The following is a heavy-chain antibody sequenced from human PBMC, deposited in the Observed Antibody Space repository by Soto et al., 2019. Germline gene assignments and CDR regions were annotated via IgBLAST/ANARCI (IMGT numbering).Heavy chain of an antibody. Sequence: GGSLRLSCAASGFTFSSYAMSWVRQAPGKGLEWVSAISGSGGSTYYADSVKGRFTISRDNSKYTLYLQMNSLRAEDTAVYYCAKVSSGWHYFDYWGQGTLVTVSS. CDR1: GFTFSSYA. J-gene: IGHJ4*02. CDR2: ISGSGGST. D-gene: IGHD6-19*01. CDR3: AKVSSGWHYFDY. V-gene: IGHV3-23*01.